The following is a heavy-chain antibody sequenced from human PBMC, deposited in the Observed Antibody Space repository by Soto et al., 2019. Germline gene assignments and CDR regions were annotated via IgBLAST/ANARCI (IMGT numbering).Heavy chain of an antibody. J-gene: IGHJ4*02. V-gene: IGHV4-34*01. Sequence: QVQLQQWGAGLLKPSETLSLTCAVYGGSFSGYYWSWIRQPPGKGLEWIGEINHSGSTNYNPSLKRRVTISVDTSKNQFSLKLSSVTAADTAVYYCARGTGIAAAGYFDYWGQGTLVTVSS. CDR1: GGSFSGYY. D-gene: IGHD6-13*01. CDR2: INHSGST. CDR3: ARGTGIAAAGYFDY.